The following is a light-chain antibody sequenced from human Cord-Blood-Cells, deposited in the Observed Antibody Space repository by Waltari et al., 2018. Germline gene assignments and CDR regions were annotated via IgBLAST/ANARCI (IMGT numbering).Light chain of an antibody. CDR2: GAS. CDR1: QSVSSSY. V-gene: IGKV3-20*01. CDR3: QQYGSSPT. J-gene: IGKJ2*01. Sequence: IVLTQSPGTLSLSPGERATLSCSASQSVSSSYLAWYQQKPGQAPRLLSYGASSRATGIPDRFSGSGSGTDFTLTISRLEPEDFAVYYCQQYGSSPTFGQGTKLEIK.